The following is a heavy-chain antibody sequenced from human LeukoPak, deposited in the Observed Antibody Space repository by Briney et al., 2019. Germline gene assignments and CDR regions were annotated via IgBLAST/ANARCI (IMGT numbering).Heavy chain of an antibody. Sequence: GGSLRLSCAASGFTFGSYAMSWVRQAPGKGLEWVSAISGSGGSTYYADSVKGRFTISRDNPKNTLYLQMNSLRAEDTAVYYCAKDLLLWFGELDWFDPWGQGTLVTVSS. D-gene: IGHD3-10*01. CDR1: GFTFGSYA. CDR3: AKDLLLWFGELDWFDP. J-gene: IGHJ5*02. CDR2: ISGSGGST. V-gene: IGHV3-23*01.